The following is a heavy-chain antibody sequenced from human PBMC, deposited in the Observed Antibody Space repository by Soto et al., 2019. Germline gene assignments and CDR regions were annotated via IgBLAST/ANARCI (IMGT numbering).Heavy chain of an antibody. J-gene: IGHJ6*02. CDR1: GFTFSSYS. D-gene: IGHD2-2*01. CDR3: ARDPGGQYPNYYYYYYGMDV. Sequence: PGGSLRLSCAASGFTFSSYSMNWVRQAPGKGLEWVSSISSSSSYIYYADSVKGRFTISRDNAKNSLYLQMNSLRAEDTAVYHCARDPGGQYPNYYYYYYGMDVWGQGTTVTVSS. CDR2: ISSSSSYI. V-gene: IGHV3-21*01.